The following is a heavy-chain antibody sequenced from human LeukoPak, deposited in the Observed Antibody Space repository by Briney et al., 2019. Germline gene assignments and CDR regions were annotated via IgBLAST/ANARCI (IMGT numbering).Heavy chain of an antibody. CDR3: AKDRGYGDYGTFPDY. CDR2: IYSGGST. Sequence: GGSLRLFCAASGFTVSSNYMSWVRQAPGKGLEWVSVIYSGGSTYYADSVKGRFTIFRDNSKNTLYLQMNSLRAEDTAVYYCAKDRGYGDYGTFPDYWGQGTLVTVSS. D-gene: IGHD4-17*01. V-gene: IGHV3-53*01. J-gene: IGHJ4*02. CDR1: GFTVSSNY.